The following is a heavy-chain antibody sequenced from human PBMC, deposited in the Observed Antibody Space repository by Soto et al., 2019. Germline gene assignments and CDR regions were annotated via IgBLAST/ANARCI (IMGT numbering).Heavy chain of an antibody. J-gene: IGHJ6*02. CDR3: TRPGRYDILTGYSDYYGMDV. Sequence: GGSLRLSCAASVFTFSGSAMHWVRQASGKGLEWVGRIRSKANSYATAYAASVKGRFAISRDDSKNTAYLQMNSLKTEDTAVYYCTRPGRYDILTGYSDYYGMDVWGQGTTVTAP. D-gene: IGHD3-9*01. CDR2: IRSKANSYAT. CDR1: VFTFSGSA. V-gene: IGHV3-73*01.